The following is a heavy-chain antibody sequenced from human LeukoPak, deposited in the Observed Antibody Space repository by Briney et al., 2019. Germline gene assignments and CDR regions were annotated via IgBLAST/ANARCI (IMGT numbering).Heavy chain of an antibody. CDR2: INTNTGNP. CDR1: GYTFTSYY. Sequence: RASVKVSCKASGYTFTSYYMHWVRQAPGQGLEWMGWINTNTGNPTYAQGFTGRFVFSLDTSVSTAYPQISSLKAEDTAVYYCARSEDVDIVATGYYYYYGMDVWGQGTTVTVSS. CDR3: ARSEDVDIVATGYYYYYGMDV. V-gene: IGHV7-4-1*02. D-gene: IGHD5-12*01. J-gene: IGHJ6*02.